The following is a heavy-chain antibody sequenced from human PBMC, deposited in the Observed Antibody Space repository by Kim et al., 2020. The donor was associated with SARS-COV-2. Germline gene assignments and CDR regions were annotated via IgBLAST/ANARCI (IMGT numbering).Heavy chain of an antibody. CDR2: ITVYNGNT. D-gene: IGHD3-9*01. CDR3: ASPGSGVHDFLTDYHISESYVMDV. Sequence: ASVKVSCKASGYIFTHYGINWVRQAPGQGLEWMGWITVYNGNTNYAQKLQGRITMTIDTSTSTAYMELRSLRSDDTAMYYCASPGSGVHDFLTDYHISESYVMDVWGQGTTVTVSS. CDR1: GYIFTHYG. J-gene: IGHJ6*02. V-gene: IGHV1-18*01.